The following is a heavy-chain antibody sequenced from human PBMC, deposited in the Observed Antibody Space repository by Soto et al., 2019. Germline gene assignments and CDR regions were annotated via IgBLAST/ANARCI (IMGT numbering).Heavy chain of an antibody. CDR1: GFTFNSYT. Sequence: GGSLRLSCAASGFTFNSYTMAWVRQAPGKGLEWVSSISGSGGSPSYADSVQSRFTISRDNSKNTLSLQMNSLRAEDTAVYFCSKGDLYSSSGFAYDSDYWGQGSLVTVSS. D-gene: IGHD6-13*01. CDR3: SKGDLYSSSGFAYDSDY. V-gene: IGHV3-23*01. CDR2: ISGSGGSP. J-gene: IGHJ4*02.